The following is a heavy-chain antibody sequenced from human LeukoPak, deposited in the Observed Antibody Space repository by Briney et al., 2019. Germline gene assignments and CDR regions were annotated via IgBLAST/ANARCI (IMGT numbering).Heavy chain of an antibody. CDR1: GFIFSDST. J-gene: IGHJ4*02. D-gene: IGHD1-1*01. CDR3: ARERSWNGPLDY. CDR2: ASFHGSNT. Sequence: GRSLRLSCAASGFIFSDSTMHWVRQAPGKGLEWVAAASFHGSNTYYADSMKGRFTISRDNSKNTVYLQMNSLRIEDTAVYYCARERSWNGPLDYWGQGTLVTVSS. V-gene: IGHV3-30*04.